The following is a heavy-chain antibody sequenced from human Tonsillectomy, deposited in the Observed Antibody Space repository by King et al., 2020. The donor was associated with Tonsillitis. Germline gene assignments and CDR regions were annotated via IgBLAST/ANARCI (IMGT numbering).Heavy chain of an antibody. CDR1: GFIFSDYS. CDR2: IRFDGSKQ. D-gene: IGHD3-22*01. CDR3: PKALRDYHDSSGYYYAFDI. V-gene: IGHV3-30*02. J-gene: IGHJ3*02. Sequence: VQLVESGGGVVQPGGSLRLSCAAAGFIFSDYSMHCVRQAPGKGLEWVAFIRFDGSKQMYADSVKGRFTISRDNSKNTLYVQMSSLSADDTAIYYCPKALRDYHDSSGYYYAFDIWGQGTAVTVSS.